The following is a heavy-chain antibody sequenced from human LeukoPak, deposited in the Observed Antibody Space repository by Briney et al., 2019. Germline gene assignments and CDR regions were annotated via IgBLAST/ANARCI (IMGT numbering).Heavy chain of an antibody. CDR1: GVTFSSHW. Sequence: GGSLRLSCAASGVTFSSHWMHWGRHAPGEGVGWVSRIKRDGRSRGYADSVKGGFTISRDNANTPLYLQMNSLRAEDTAVYYCTRDSRPYNYDSSGYYPWFDCWGQGTLVTVSS. V-gene: IGHV3-74*01. D-gene: IGHD3-22*01. CDR2: IKRDGRSR. CDR3: TRDSRPYNYDSSGYYPWFDC. J-gene: IGHJ5*01.